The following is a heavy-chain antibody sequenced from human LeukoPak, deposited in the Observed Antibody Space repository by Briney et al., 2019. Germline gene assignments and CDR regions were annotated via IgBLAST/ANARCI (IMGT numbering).Heavy chain of an antibody. CDR3: AKTQGYYDA. CDR2: IYGSDDKT. J-gene: IGHJ5*02. D-gene: IGHD2-15*01. Sequence: PGGSLRLSCECSGFTFDDYGMGWVRQPPGKGLELVSGIYGSDDKTVYGDAVKGRFTISRDNSKNTLYLQMNSLRADDTAVYYCAKTQGYYDAWGQGALVTVSS. CDR1: GFTFDDYG. V-gene: IGHV3-23*01.